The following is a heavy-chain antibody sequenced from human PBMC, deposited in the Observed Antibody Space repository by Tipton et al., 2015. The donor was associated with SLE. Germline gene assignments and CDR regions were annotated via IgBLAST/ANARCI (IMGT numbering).Heavy chain of an antibody. J-gene: IGHJ5*02. CDR1: GGSISSSY. V-gene: IGHV4-59*01. CDR3: AREYLSGSYVDWFDP. D-gene: IGHD3-10*01. CDR2: FSNTGST. Sequence: TLSLTCIVSGGSISSSYWSWIRQPPGKGLEWIGCFSNTGSTNFNPSLKSRVTISVDTSKNQFSLKLTSVTAADTAVYYCAREYLSGSYVDWFDPWDQGTLVTVSS.